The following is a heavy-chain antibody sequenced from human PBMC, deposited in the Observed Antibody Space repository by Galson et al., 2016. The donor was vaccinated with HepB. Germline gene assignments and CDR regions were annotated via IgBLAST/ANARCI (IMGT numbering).Heavy chain of an antibody. CDR2: IYYTGSS. CDR3: ARGGYRLDQ. V-gene: IGHV4-61*01. Sequence: ETLSLTCSVSGDSVSGTNYYWTWIRQPPGKGLEWIGYIYYTGSSNFSPSLKSRITMSVDTSKNQFSLRLSSVTAADTAVYFCARGGYRLDQWGQGTLVTVSS. D-gene: IGHD1-1*01. CDR1: GDSVSGTNYY. J-gene: IGHJ4*02.